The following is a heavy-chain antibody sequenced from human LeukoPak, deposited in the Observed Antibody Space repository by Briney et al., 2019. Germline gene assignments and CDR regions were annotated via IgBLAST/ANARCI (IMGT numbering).Heavy chain of an antibody. CDR3: AKDSARKSMVGSTTRGVNDY. J-gene: IGHJ4*02. D-gene: IGHD1-26*01. Sequence: GGSLRLSCAASGFTFSSYGMHWVRQAPGKGLEWVAFIRYDGRNKYYAESVKGRFTISRDNSKNTLYLQMNSLRAEDTAVYYCAKDSARKSMVGSTTRGVNDYWGQGTLVPVSS. CDR1: GFTFSSYG. V-gene: IGHV3-30*02. CDR2: IRYDGRNK.